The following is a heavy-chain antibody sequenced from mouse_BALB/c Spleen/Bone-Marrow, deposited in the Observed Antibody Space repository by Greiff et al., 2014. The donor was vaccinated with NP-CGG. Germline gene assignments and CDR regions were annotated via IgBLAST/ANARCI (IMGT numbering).Heavy chain of an antibody. Sequence: QVQLQQPGAELVRPGASVKLSCKASGYTFTSYWINWVKQRPGQGLEWIGNIYPSDSYTNYNQKFKDKATSTVDKPSSTAYMQLSSPTSEDSAVYYCTRSYGSSYEYYFDYWGQGTTLTVSS. CDR1: GYTFTSYW. D-gene: IGHD1-1*01. J-gene: IGHJ2*01. CDR3: TRSYGSSYEYYFDY. V-gene: IGHV1-69*02. CDR2: IYPSDSYT.